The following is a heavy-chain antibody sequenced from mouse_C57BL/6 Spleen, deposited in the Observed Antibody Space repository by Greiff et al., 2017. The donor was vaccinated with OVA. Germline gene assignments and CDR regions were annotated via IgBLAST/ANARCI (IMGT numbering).Heavy chain of an antibody. J-gene: IGHJ2*01. V-gene: IGHV1-81*01. CDR2: IYPRSGNT. D-gene: IGHD1-1*01. CDR3: ARRGFYYYGSSLDY. Sequence: QVQLQQSGAELARPGASVKLSCKASGYTFTSYGISWVKQRTGQGLEWIGEIYPRSGNTYYNEKFKGKATLTADKSSSTAYMELRSLTSEDSAVYVCARRGFYYYGSSLDYWGQGTTLTVSS. CDR1: GYTFTSYG.